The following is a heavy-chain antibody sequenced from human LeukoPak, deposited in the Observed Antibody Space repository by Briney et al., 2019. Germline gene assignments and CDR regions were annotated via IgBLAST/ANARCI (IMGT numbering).Heavy chain of an antibody. D-gene: IGHD3-3*01. J-gene: IGHJ4*02. V-gene: IGHV3-21*01. CDR3: ARDRRDFWSGYYPYYFDY. Sequence: PGGSLRLSCAASGFTFSSYSMNWVRQAPGKGLEWVSSISSSSSYTYYADSVKGRFTISRDNAKNSLYLQMNSLRAEDTAVYYCARDRRDFWSGYYPYYFDYWGQGTLVTVS. CDR2: ISSSSSYT. CDR1: GFTFSSYS.